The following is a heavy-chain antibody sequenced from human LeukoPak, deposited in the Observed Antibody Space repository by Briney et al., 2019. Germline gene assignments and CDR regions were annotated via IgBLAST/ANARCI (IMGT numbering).Heavy chain of an antibody. V-gene: IGHV3-23*01. Sequence: PGGSLRLSCAASGFTFSSYAMSWVRQAPGKGLEWVSAISGSGGSTYYADSVKGRFTISRDNSKNTLYLQMNSLRAEDTAVYHCAKDWGETYYYDSSGYLEDYWGQGTLVTVSS. D-gene: IGHD3-22*01. CDR1: GFTFSSYA. J-gene: IGHJ4*02. CDR3: AKDWGETYYYDSSGYLEDY. CDR2: ISGSGGST.